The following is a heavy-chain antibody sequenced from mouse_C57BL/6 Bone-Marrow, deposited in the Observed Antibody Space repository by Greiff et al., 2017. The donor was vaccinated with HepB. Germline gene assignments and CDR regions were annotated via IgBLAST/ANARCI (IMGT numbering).Heavy chain of an antibody. CDR3: ARFITTEGFDY. Sequence: QVHVKQPGTELVKPGASVKLSCKASGYTFTSYWMHWVKQRPGQGLEWIGNINPSNGGTNYNEKFKSKATLTVDKSSSTAYMQLSSLTSEDSAVYYCARFITTEGFDYWGQGTTLTVSS. V-gene: IGHV1-53*01. J-gene: IGHJ2*01. D-gene: IGHD1-1*01. CDR1: GYTFTSYW. CDR2: INPSNGGT.